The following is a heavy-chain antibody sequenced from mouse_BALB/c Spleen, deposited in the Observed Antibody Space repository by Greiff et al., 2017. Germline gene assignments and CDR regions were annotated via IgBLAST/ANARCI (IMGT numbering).Heavy chain of an antibody. CDR1: GFTFSSFG. CDR2: ISSGSSTI. V-gene: IGHV5-17*02. CDR3: ARDHYFDY. Sequence: EVQLVESGGGLVQPGGSRKLSCAASGFTFSSFGMHWVRQAPEKGLEWVAYISSGSSTIYYADTVKGRFTISRDNPKNTLFLQMTSLRSEDTAMYYCARDHYFDYWGQGTTLTVSS. J-gene: IGHJ2*01.